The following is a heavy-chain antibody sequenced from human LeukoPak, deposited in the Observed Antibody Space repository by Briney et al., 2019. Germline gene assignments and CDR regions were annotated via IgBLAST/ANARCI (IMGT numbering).Heavy chain of an antibody. V-gene: IGHV1-69*13. J-gene: IGHJ5*02. CDR1: GGTFSSYA. D-gene: IGHD1-26*01. Sequence: GASVKVSCKASGGTFSSYAISWVRQAPGQGLEWMGGIIPIFGTANYAQKFQGRVTITADESTSTAYMELSSLRSEDTAVYYCARVKWEYHGVGQSSWFDPWGQGTLVTVSS. CDR3: ARVKWEYHGVGQSSWFDP. CDR2: IIPIFGTA.